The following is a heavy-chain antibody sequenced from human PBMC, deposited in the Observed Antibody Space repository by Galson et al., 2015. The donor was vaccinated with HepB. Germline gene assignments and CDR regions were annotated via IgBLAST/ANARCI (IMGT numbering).Heavy chain of an antibody. Sequence: SLRLSCAASGFTFSDYYMSWIRQAPGKGLEWVSYISSSSSYTNYADSVKGRFTISRDNAKNSLYLQMNSLRAEDTAVYYCARARSDPPEWLLSAYYYYGMDVWGQGTTVTVSS. D-gene: IGHD3-3*01. CDR3: ARARSDPPEWLLSAYYYYGMDV. CDR1: GFTFSDYY. J-gene: IGHJ6*02. CDR2: ISSSSSYT. V-gene: IGHV3-11*06.